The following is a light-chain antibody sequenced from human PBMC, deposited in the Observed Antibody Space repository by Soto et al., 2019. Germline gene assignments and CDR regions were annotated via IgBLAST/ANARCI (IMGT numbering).Light chain of an antibody. CDR3: QQSYRTTWT. V-gene: IGKV1-39*01. Sequence: DIQMTQSPSSLSASVGDRVTITCRASQGISTYLNWYQQKPGKAPKLLIYAASSLQSGVPSRFSGSGSETDFTLTISSLQPEDFANYSCQQSYRTTWTFGQGTKVEIK. CDR1: QGISTY. CDR2: AAS. J-gene: IGKJ1*01.